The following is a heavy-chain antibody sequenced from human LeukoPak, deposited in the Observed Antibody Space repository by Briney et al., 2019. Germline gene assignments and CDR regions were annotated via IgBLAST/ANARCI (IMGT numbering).Heavy chain of an antibody. CDR2: VHHGGGT. J-gene: IGHJ4*02. CDR3: ARGEEYGSGTVHFDY. D-gene: IGHD3-10*01. V-gene: IGHV4-4*02. Sequence: SGETLSLTCAVSGRSISSSNWWGAVRQPPGEGRGWIGEVHHGGGTNYNPSLKGRVTISAERSNNRISLSLHSVTAADTAVFYCARGEEYGSGTVHFDYWGQGILVTVSS. CDR1: GRSISSSNW.